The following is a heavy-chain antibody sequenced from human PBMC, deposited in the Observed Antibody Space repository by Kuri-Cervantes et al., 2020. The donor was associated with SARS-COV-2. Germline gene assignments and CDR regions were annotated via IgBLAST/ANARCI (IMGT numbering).Heavy chain of an antibody. CDR1: GYTFTGYY. V-gene: IGHV1-2*02. Sequence: ASVKVSCKASGYTFTGYYMHWVRQAPGQGLEWMGWINPNSGGTNYAQKFQGRVTMTRDTSISTAYMELSRLRSDDTAVYYCASYRDFWSGTAGIDYWGQGTLVTVSS. J-gene: IGHJ4*02. D-gene: IGHD3-3*01. CDR3: ASYRDFWSGTAGIDY. CDR2: INPNSGGT.